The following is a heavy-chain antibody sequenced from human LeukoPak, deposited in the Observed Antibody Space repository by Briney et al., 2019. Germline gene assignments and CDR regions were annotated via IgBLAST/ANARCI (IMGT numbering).Heavy chain of an antibody. V-gene: IGHV4-31*03. Sequence: PSETLSLTCTVSGGSISSGGYFWSWVRQHPGKGLEWIGYISHSGSTYYNPSLKSRVTISLDTSKDRFSLRLTSVTAADTAVYFCARHRDYYDTWGHGTLVTVSS. CDR2: ISHSGST. CDR1: GGSISSGGYF. CDR3: ARHRDYYDT. D-gene: IGHD3-22*01. J-gene: IGHJ4*01.